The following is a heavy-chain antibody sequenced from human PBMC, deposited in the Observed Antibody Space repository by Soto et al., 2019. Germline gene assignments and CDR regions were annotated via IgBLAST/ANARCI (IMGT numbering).Heavy chain of an antibody. D-gene: IGHD3-9*01. CDR2: IYYSGST. CDR3: ASDDILTGYCY. J-gene: IGHJ4*02. Sequence: PSETLSLTCTVSGGSISSGGYYWSWIRQHPVKGLEWIGYIYYSGSTYYNPSLNSRVTISVDTSKNQFSLKLSSLTAADTAVYYCASDDILTGYCYWGQGTLVTVSS. V-gene: IGHV4-31*03. CDR1: GGSISSGGYY.